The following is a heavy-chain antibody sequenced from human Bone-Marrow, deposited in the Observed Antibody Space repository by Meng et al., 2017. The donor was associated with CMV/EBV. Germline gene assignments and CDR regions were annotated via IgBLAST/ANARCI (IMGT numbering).Heavy chain of an antibody. Sequence: ASVKVSCKASGYNFFNYDINWLRHTTGQGLEYMGWINPKSGNTDYARKFQGRITFTRNTSTNTAFMEVNSLRSEDTAFYYCARSGSGWYGGGMDYWGQGTVVTVSS. D-gene: IGHD6-19*01. J-gene: IGHJ4*02. V-gene: IGHV1-8*03. CDR1: GYNFFNYD. CDR2: INPKSGNT. CDR3: ARSGSGWYGGGMDY.